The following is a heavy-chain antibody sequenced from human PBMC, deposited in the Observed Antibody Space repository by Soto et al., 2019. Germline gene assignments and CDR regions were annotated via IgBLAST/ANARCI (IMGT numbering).Heavy chain of an antibody. J-gene: IGHJ6*02. CDR2: IYWNDDK. CDR1: GFSLSTSGVG. Sequence: QITLKESGPTLVKPTQTLTLTCTFSGFSLSTSGVGVGWIRQPPGKALEWLALIYWNDDKRYSPSLKSRLTTTKDTSKFKGDFTIANVDPVDTVTYYGVTGYYGSGSYYGYYHGGDVWRQVTKVTVS. V-gene: IGHV2-5*04. D-gene: IGHD3-10*01. CDR3: VTGYYGSGSYYGYYHGGDV.